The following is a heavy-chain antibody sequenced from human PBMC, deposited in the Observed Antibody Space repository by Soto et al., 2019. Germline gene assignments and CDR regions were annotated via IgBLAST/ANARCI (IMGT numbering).Heavy chain of an antibody. CDR1: GYTFTSYG. CDR3: ARDRGSYALDY. D-gene: IGHD1-26*01. Sequence: QVQLVQSGAEVKKPGASVKVSCKASGYTFTSYGISWVRQAPGQGLEWMGWISANNGNTNYAQKLQGRVTMTTDTSTNTAYIELRSLRSDDTAVYYCARDRGSYALDYWGQGNLVTVSS. J-gene: IGHJ4*02. V-gene: IGHV1-18*01. CDR2: ISANNGNT.